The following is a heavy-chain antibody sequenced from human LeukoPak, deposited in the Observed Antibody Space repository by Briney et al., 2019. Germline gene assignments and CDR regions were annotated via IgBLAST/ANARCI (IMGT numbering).Heavy chain of an antibody. CDR3: AKSGVVAATPFDY. CDR1: GFTFSSYA. CDR2: ISYDGSNK. V-gene: IGHV3-30-3*02. D-gene: IGHD2-15*01. Sequence: GGSLRLSCAASGFTFSSYAMHWVRQAPGKGLEWVAVISYDGSNKYYADSVKGRFTISRDNSKNTLYLQMNSLRAEDTAVYYCAKSGVVAATPFDYWGQGTLVTVSS. J-gene: IGHJ4*02.